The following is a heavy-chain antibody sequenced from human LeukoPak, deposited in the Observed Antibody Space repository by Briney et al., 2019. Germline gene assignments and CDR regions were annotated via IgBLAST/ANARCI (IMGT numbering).Heavy chain of an antibody. CDR3: ARVVYYDFWSGYPDY. CDR1: GGTFSSYA. J-gene: IGHJ4*02. CDR2: IIPIFGTA. D-gene: IGHD3-3*01. Sequence: ASVKVSCKASGGTFSSYAISWVRQAPGQGLEWMGGIIPIFGTANYAQKFQGRVTITTDESTSTAYMELSSLRSEDTAVYYCARVVYYDFWSGYPDYWGQETLVTVSS. V-gene: IGHV1-69*05.